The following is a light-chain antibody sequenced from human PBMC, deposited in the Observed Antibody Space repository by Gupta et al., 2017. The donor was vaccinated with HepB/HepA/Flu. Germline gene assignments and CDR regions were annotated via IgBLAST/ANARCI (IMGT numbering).Light chain of an antibody. CDR2: RND. CDR3: AVWDDDMNAWV. CDR1: SSNIGTNY. V-gene: IGLV1-47*01. Sequence: QSVLTQPPSASGTPGQKVTISCFGGSSNIGTNYVYWYHHLPGTAPKLLIYRNDQRPSGVPDRFSGSKSGTSASLVISGLRSEDEADYYGAVWDDDMNAWVFGGGTKLT. J-gene: IGLJ3*02.